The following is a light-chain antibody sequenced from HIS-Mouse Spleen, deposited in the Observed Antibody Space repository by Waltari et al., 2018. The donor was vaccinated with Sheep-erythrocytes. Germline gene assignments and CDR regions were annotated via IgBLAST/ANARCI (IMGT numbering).Light chain of an antibody. V-gene: IGLV2-11*01. CDR1: SSDVGGYHY. Sequence: QSALTQPRSVSGSPGQSVTIPCTGTSSDVGGYHYVPWYQQHTGKAPKLMIYDVSKRPSGVPDRFSGSKSGNTASLTISGLQAEDEADYYCCSYAGSYNHVFATGTKVTVL. CDR2: DVS. CDR3: CSYAGSYNHV. J-gene: IGLJ1*01.